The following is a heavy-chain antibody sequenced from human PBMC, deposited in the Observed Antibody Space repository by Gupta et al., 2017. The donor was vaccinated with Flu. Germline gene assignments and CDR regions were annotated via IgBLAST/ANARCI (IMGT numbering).Heavy chain of an antibody. Sequence: QVQLVESGGGLVKPGGSLRLSCATSGFTFSDYYMGWIRQAPGRGLEWVSYISSSSTYIIYADSVKGRFTIHRDNAKNSLYLQMNSLRGEDTAVYYCATTSVTRGVIMTAFDYWGQGTLVTVSS. D-gene: IGHD3-10*01. J-gene: IGHJ4*02. V-gene: IGHV3-11*05. CDR1: GFTFSDYY. CDR2: ISSSSTYI. CDR3: ATTSVTRGVIMTAFDY.